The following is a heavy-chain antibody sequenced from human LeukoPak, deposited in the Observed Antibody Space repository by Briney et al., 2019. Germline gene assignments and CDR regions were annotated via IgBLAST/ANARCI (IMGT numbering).Heavy chain of an antibody. V-gene: IGHV3-23*01. CDR3: AKETTSWYFPFDY. Sequence: GGSLRLSCAASGFIFSSYAMSWVRQAPGRGLEWVSAISGSGGSTYYADSVKGRFTISRDNSKNTLYLQMNSLRAEDTAVYYCAKETTSWYFPFDYWGQGTLVTVSS. CDR2: ISGSGGST. D-gene: IGHD6-13*01. CDR1: GFIFSSYA. J-gene: IGHJ4*02.